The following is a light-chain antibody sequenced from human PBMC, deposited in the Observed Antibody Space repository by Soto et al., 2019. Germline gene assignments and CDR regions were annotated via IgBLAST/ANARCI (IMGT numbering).Light chain of an antibody. Sequence: ILMTQSPATLSLSPGERATLSCRASQTVSNNYLAWYQQKPGQAPRILIYGTSNRATGIPDRFSGSGSGTDFTLTISSLEPEDFAVYYCQQRSNWPPAITVGPGTRLEIK. J-gene: IGKJ5*01. V-gene: IGKV3D-20*02. CDR3: QQRSNWPPAIT. CDR1: QTVSNNY. CDR2: GTS.